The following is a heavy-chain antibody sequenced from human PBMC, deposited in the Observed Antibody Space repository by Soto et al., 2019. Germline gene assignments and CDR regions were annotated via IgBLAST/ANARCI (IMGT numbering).Heavy chain of an antibody. CDR2: IYYSGST. J-gene: IGHJ6*03. CDR1: GGSISSYY. Sequence: SETLSLTCTVSGGSISSYYGSWIRQPPGKGLEWIGYIYYSGSTNYNPSLKSRVTISVDTSKNQFSLKLSSVTAADTAVYYCARGGALNYYYYYMDVWGKGTTVTVSS. D-gene: IGHD3-10*01. V-gene: IGHV4-59*01. CDR3: ARGGALNYYYYYMDV.